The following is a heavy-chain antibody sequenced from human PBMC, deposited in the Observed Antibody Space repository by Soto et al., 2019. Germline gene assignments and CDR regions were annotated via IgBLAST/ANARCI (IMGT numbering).Heavy chain of an antibody. CDR3: AVKWGDKNFHY. Sequence: NPSETLSLTCAVSGGSISSVDYYWSWIRQPPGKGLEWIGYIYYSGDTYYNPSLKSRVTISVDASKNQFSLMLTSVTAADTAVYYCAVKWGDKNFHYWGQGTLVTVSS. D-gene: IGHD7-27*01. CDR1: GGSISSVDYY. V-gene: IGHV4-30-4*01. CDR2: IYYSGDT. J-gene: IGHJ4*02.